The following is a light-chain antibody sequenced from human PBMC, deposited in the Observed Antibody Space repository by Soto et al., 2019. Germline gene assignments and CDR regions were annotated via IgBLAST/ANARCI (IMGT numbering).Light chain of an antibody. Sequence: FVMTQSPDSLAVSLCERSTINCKSSQSLLYSSNNKNYLDWYQQKPGQPPKLLMTWPSTRESGVPDRFSGSGFATDFTLTIYRMPDADVAVYICQQYYDLPFNVVGGLKVEI. V-gene: IGKV4-1*01. J-gene: IGKJ4*01. CDR1: QSLLYSSNNKNY. CDR2: WPS. CDR3: QQYYDLPFN.